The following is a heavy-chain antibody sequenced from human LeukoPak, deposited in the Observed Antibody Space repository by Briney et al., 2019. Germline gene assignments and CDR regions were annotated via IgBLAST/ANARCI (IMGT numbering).Heavy chain of an antibody. CDR1: GGSISSGDYY. J-gene: IGHJ3*02. CDR2: IGTSGSYI. Sequence: PSQTLSLTCTVSGGSISSGDYYWSWIRQPPGKGLEWVSFIGTSGSYIKYADSVKGRFTISRDNAKNSLYLQMNSLRAEDTAMYFCARDRAIDIRAYDIWGQGTMVTVSS. V-gene: IGHV3-11*06. CDR3: ARDRAIDIRAYDI. D-gene: IGHD5-12*01.